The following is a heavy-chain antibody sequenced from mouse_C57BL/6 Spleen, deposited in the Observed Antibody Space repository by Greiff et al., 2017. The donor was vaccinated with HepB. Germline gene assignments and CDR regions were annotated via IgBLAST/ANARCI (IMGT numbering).Heavy chain of an antibody. J-gene: IGHJ1*03. V-gene: IGHV1-55*01. D-gene: IGHD2-4*01. CDR1: GYTFTTYW. Sequence: QVQLQQPGAELVKPGASVKMSCKASGYTFTTYWITWVKQRPGQGLEWIGDIYPGSGSTNYNEKFKSKATLTVDTSSSTAYMQLSSLTSEDSAVYYCARNDYDYDGYFDVWGTGTTVTVSS. CDR3: ARNDYDYDGYFDV. CDR2: IYPGSGST.